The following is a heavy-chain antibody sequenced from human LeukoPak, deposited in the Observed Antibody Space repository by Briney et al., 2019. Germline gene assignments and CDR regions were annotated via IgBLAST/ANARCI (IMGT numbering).Heavy chain of an antibody. D-gene: IGHD3-10*01. Sequence: GGSLRLSCAASGFTFSSYSMNWVRQAPGKGLEWGSSISSRSSYIYYADSVKGRFTISRDNATNSLYVKMNSLRAEDTAVYYCASTERGFWGQGTLVTVSS. V-gene: IGHV3-21*01. CDR2: ISSRSSYI. J-gene: IGHJ4*02. CDR3: ASTERGF. CDR1: GFTFSSYS.